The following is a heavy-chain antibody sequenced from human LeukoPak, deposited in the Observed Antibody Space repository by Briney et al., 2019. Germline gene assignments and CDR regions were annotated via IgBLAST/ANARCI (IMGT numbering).Heavy chain of an antibody. CDR2: IYYSGST. Sequence: PSQTLSLTCTVSGGSISSGDYYWSWIRQPPGKGLGWIGYIYYSGSTYYNPSLKSRVTISVDTSKNQFSLKLSSVTAADTAVYYCARVVVAAGHWFDPWGQGTLVTVSS. CDR1: GGSISSGDYY. D-gene: IGHD2-15*01. J-gene: IGHJ5*02. V-gene: IGHV4-30-4*01. CDR3: ARVVVAAGHWFDP.